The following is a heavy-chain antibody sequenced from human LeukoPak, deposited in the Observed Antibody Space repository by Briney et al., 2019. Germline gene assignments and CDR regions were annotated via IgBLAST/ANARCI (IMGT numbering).Heavy chain of an antibody. J-gene: IGHJ4*02. D-gene: IGHD6-19*01. CDR1: GFTFSSYE. V-gene: IGHV3-48*03. Sequence: GGSLRLSCTASGFTFSSYEMNWVRQAPGKGLEWVSYISSGTTTIYYADSVKGRFTISRDNAKNSLYLQMNSLRAEDTAVYYCAREPRYISGTNGFDYWGQGTLVTVSS. CDR2: ISSGTTTI. CDR3: AREPRYISGTNGFDY.